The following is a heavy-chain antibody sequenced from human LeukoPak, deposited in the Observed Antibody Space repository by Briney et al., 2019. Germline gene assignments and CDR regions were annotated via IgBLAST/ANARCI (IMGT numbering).Heavy chain of an antibody. CDR2: ISAYNGNT. J-gene: IGHJ4*02. CDR3: ARDRGIAVAGIFDY. D-gene: IGHD6-19*01. V-gene: IGHV1-18*01. CDR1: GYTFTSYG. Sequence: ASVKVSCKASGYTFTSYGISWVRQAPGQGLEWMGWISAYNGNTNYAQKLQGRVTMTTDTSTSTAYMELRSLRSDDTAVYYCARDRGIAVAGIFDYWGQGTLVTASS.